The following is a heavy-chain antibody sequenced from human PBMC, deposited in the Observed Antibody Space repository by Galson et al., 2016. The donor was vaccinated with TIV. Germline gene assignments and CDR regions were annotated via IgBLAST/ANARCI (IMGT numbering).Heavy chain of an antibody. D-gene: IGHD4-23*01. CDR1: GFTFSDYG. V-gene: IGHV3-30*03. Sequence: SLRLSCAASGFTFSDYGMHWVRQAPGKGLEWVAVISYDGSDQYYAGSVKGRFTISRDNSKNTLYVQMNSLRAEDTAVYYCARAPDYGGNFGGTGETHSYYFHYWGQGTLVTVSS. CDR3: ARAPDYGGNFGGTGETHSYYFHY. J-gene: IGHJ4*02. CDR2: ISYDGSDQ.